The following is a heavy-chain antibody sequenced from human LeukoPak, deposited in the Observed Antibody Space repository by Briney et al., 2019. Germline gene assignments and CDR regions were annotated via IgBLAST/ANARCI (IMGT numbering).Heavy chain of an antibody. D-gene: IGHD2-8*01. CDR3: ANGNRCTSPNCLGYYYFYMDV. J-gene: IGHJ6*03. CDR1: GFTFSSYA. CDR2: FSGSGGTT. V-gene: IGHV3-23*01. Sequence: GGSLRLSCAASGFTFSSYAMNSVRQAPGRGLEWVSGFSGSGGTTYYADSVKGRFTISRDNSKNTLYLQMNSLRAEDTAVYYCANGNRCTSPNCLGYYYFYMDVWGKGTTVTVFS.